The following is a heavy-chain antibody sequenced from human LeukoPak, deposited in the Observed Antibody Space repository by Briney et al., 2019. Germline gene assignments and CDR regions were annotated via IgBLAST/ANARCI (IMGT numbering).Heavy chain of an antibody. V-gene: IGHV4-39*07. J-gene: IGHJ6*03. CDR3: ARYGSGIYTTYFYMDV. Sequence: SETLSLTCTVSGGSISSSNYYWGWIRQPPGKGLEWIGEINHGGSTIYNPSLKSRVTISIDTSKNQFSLKLSSVTAADTAVYYCARYGSGIYTTYFYMDVWGKGTTVTVSS. CDR1: GGSISSSNYY. D-gene: IGHD3-10*01. CDR2: INHGGST.